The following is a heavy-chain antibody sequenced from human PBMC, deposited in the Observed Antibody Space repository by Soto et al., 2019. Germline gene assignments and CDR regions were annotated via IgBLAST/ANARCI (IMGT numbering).Heavy chain of an antibody. V-gene: IGHV3-21*01. CDR1: GFTFSSYR. J-gene: IGHJ6*02. D-gene: IGHD3-10*01. CDR2: ISSSSSYI. CDR3: ARDQYYGSGRPREYNGMDV. Sequence: GGSLRLSCAASGFTFSSYRMNWVRQAPGKGLEWVSSISSSSSYIYYADSVKGRFTISRDNAKNSLYLQMNSLRAEDTAVYYCARDQYYGSGRPREYNGMDVWGQGTTVTVSS.